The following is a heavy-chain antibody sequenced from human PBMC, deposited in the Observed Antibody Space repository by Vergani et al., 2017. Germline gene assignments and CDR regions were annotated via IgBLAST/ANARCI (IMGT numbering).Heavy chain of an antibody. J-gene: IGHJ4*02. CDR1: GFTVSSNY. D-gene: IGHD5-18*01. V-gene: IGHV3-30*18. Sequence: VQLVESGGGLVQPGGSLRLSCAASGFTVSSNYMSWVRQAPGKGLEWVAVISYDGSNKYYADSVKGRFTISRDNSKNTLYLQMNSLRAEDTAVYYGAKDEAGYRRLDYWGQGTLVTVSS. CDR2: ISYDGSNK. CDR3: AKDEAGYRRLDY.